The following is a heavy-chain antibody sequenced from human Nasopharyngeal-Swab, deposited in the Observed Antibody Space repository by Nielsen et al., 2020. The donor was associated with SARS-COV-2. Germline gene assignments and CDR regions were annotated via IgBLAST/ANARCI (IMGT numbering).Heavy chain of an antibody. CDR3: ARDWGGDFWSGYYKGMDV. Sequence: GESLKISCAASGFTFSSYGMHWVRQAPGKGLEWVAAISYDGSNKYYADSVKGRFTISRDNSKNTLYLQMHSLRAEDTAVYYCARDWGGDFWSGYYKGMDVWGQGTTVTVSS. CDR1: GFTFSSYG. V-gene: IGHV3-30*03. J-gene: IGHJ6*02. D-gene: IGHD3-3*01. CDR2: ISYDGSNK.